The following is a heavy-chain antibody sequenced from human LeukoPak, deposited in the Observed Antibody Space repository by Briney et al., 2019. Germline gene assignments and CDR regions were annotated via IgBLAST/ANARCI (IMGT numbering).Heavy chain of an antibody. V-gene: IGHV3-48*01. CDR2: ISSSSSTI. CDR3: AKESTVTPGNVNWFDP. J-gene: IGHJ5*02. CDR1: GFTFSSYS. Sequence: PGGSLRLSCAASGFTFSSYSMNWVRQAPGKGLEWVSYISSSSSTIYYADSVKGRFTISRDNAKNSLYLQMNSLRAEDTAVYYCAKESTVTPGNVNWFDPWGQGTLVTVSS. D-gene: IGHD4-17*01.